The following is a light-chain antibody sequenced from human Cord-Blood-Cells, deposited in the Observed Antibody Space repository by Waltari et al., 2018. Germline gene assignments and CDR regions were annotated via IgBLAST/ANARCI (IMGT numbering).Light chain of an antibody. CDR2: DTS. V-gene: IGKV3-11*01. CDR1: QTVARY. J-gene: IGKJ4*01. CDR3: QQRKNWPPLT. Sequence: ETVLTQSPATLSLSPGERATLSCKASQTVARYLAWYHQKPGQAPRLLIYDTSNRATGIPVRFSGSGSGTDFTLTISSLEPEDFAVYYCQQRKNWPPLTFGGGTKVEIK.